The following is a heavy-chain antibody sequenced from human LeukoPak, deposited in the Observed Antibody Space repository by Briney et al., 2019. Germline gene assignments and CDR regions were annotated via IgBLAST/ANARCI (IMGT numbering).Heavy chain of an antibody. CDR3: ARNEGSSGWYYAFDI. J-gene: IGHJ3*02. Sequence: SGPALVKPTQTLTLTCTFSGFSLSTSGMCVSWIRQPPGKALGWLALIDWDDDKYYSTSLKTRLTISKDTSKNQVVLTMTNMDPVDTATYYCARNEGSSGWYYAFDIWGQGTMVTVSS. CDR1: GFSLSTSGMC. CDR2: IDWDDDK. D-gene: IGHD6-19*01. V-gene: IGHV2-70*01.